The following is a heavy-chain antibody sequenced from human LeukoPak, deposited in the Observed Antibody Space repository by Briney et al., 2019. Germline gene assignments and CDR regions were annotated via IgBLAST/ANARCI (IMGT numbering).Heavy chain of an antibody. J-gene: IGHJ4*02. CDR1: GYTFTGYY. V-gene: IGHV1-2*02. Sequence: ASVKVSCKASGYTFTGYYMHWVRQAPGQGLEWMGWINPSGGGTNYAQKFQGRVTMTRDTSISTAYMELNSLRSDDTAVYYCARSSYSGSYLFFYWGQGTLVTVSS. CDR2: INPSGGGT. D-gene: IGHD1-26*01. CDR3: ARSSYSGSYLFFY.